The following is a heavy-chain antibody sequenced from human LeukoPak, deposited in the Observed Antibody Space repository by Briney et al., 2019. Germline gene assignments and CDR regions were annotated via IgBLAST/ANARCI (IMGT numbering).Heavy chain of an antibody. CDR3: ARGNSSGHFGY. Sequence: PGGSLRLSCAASGFTFSSYAMHWVRQAPGKGLEWVAVISYDGSNKYYADSVKGRFTISRDNSKNTLYLQMNSLRAEGTAVYYCARGNSSGHFGYWGQGTLVTVSS. CDR2: ISYDGSNK. V-gene: IGHV3-30*01. D-gene: IGHD6-6*01. J-gene: IGHJ4*02. CDR1: GFTFSSYA.